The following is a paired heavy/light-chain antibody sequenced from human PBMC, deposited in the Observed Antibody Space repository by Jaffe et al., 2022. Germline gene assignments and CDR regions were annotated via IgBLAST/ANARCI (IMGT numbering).Heavy chain of an antibody. Sequence: EVQLVESGGGLVQPGGSLRVSCVASGFIFSSYDMDWVRLLPEKGLVWVSRITGDGRTYYADSVKGRFTISRDNAKNTMYLQMNSLRAEDTAVYYCVRNDFGTIHWWGQGTLVTVSS. CDR2: ITGDGRT. CDR1: GFIFSSYD. V-gene: IGHV3-74*01. J-gene: IGHJ4*02. D-gene: IGHD2-21*01. CDR3: VRNDFGTIHW.
Light chain of an antibody. CDR1: QSLVHSDGNTY. CDR3: MQGTHWLWT. V-gene: IGKV2-30*02. Sequence: DVVMTQSPLSLPVTLGQPASISCRSSQSLVHSDGNTYLNWFQQRPGQSPRRLIYKVSNRDSGVPDRFSGSGSGTDFTLKISRVEAEDVGVYYCMQGTHWLWTFGQGTKVEIK. J-gene: IGKJ1*01. CDR2: KVS.